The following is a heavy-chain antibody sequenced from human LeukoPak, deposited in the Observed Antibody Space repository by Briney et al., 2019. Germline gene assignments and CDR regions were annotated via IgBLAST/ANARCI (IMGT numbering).Heavy chain of an antibody. D-gene: IGHD3-22*01. CDR3: ATVAGARQHSSGYHRPYYYYGMDV. V-gene: IGHV1-24*01. J-gene: IGHJ6*02. CDR1: GYTLTELS. CDR2: FDPEDGET. Sequence: ASVKVSCKVSGYTLTELSMRWVRQAPGKGLEWMGGFDPEDGETIYAQKFQGRVTMTEDTSTDTAYMELSSLRSEDTAVYYCATVAGARQHSSGYHRPYYYYGMDVWGQGTTVTVSS.